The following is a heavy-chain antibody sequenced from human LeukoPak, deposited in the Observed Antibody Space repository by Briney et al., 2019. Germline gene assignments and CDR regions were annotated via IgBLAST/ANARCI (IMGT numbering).Heavy chain of an antibody. J-gene: IGHJ4*02. V-gene: IGHV3-48*04. CDR1: GFTFSSYA. D-gene: IGHD6-19*01. CDR2: ISSSSSTI. CDR3: ARDGAYSSGWIFDY. Sequence: GRSLRLSCAASGFTFSSYAMHWVRQAPGKGLEWVSYISSSSSTIYYADSVKGRFTISRDNAKNSLYLQMNSLRAEDTAVYYCARDGAYSSGWIFDYWGQGTLVTVSS.